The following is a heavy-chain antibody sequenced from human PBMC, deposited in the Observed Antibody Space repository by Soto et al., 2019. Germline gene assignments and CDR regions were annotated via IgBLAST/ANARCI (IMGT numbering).Heavy chain of an antibody. CDR1: GFIFENFG. V-gene: IGHV3-23*01. CDR2: ISGSGFKK. D-gene: IGHD1-26*01. Sequence: LRLSCAASGFIFENFGMSWVRQAPGKGLEWISSISGSGFKKYYADSVKGRFTISRDNFKSTVYLELNNLSAEDTAVYHCAKNQGVELVPLATVDWFDPWGQGSVVTASS. J-gene: IGHJ5*02. CDR3: AKNQGVELVPLATVDWFDP.